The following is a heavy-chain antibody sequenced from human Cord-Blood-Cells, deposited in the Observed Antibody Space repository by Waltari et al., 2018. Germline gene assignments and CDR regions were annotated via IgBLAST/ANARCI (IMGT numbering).Heavy chain of an antibody. CDR3: ARQGPSYGGYDY. V-gene: IGHV4-59*01. D-gene: IGHD4-17*01. Sequence: QVQLQESGPGLVKPSETLSLTCTVSGGSISRYYWSWIRQPPGKGLEWIGYIYYSGSSNYNPSLKSRVTISLDTSENQFSLKLSCVTGADTAVYYCARQGPSYGGYDYWGQGTLVTVSS. CDR1: GGSISRYY. J-gene: IGHJ4*02. CDR2: IYYSGSS.